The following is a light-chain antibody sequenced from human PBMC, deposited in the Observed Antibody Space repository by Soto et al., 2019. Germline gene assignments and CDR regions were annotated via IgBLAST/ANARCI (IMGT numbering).Light chain of an antibody. V-gene: IGLV1-51*01. CDR1: SSNIGAGFD. CDR3: GSWDSSLSAYV. CDR2: DDN. J-gene: IGLJ1*01. Sequence: QAVVTQPPSVSGAPGQRVTISCTGSSSNIGAGFDVHWYHQIAGTAPKLLIYDDNKRPSGIPDRFSGSKSGTSATLGITGFQTGDEADYYCGSWDSSLSAYVFGTGTKLTVL.